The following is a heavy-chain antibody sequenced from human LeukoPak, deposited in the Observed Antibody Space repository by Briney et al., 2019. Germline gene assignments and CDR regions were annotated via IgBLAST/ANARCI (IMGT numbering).Heavy chain of an antibody. V-gene: IGHV4-34*01. D-gene: IGHD3-22*01. CDR1: GGSFSGYY. CDR3: ARKLGYYYDSTFDY. Sequence: SETLSLTCAVYGGSFSGYYWSWIRQPPGKGLEWIGEINHRGSTNYNPSLKSRVTISVDTSKNQFSLKLSSVTAADTAVYYCARKLGYYYDSTFDYWGQGTLVTVSS. CDR2: INHRGST. J-gene: IGHJ4*02.